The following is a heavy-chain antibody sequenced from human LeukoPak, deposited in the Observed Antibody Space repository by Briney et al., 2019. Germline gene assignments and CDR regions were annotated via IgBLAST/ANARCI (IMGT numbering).Heavy chain of an antibody. Sequence: PSETLSLTCAVSGGSISSGGYSWSWIRQPAGKGLEWIGRIYTSGSTNYNPSLKSRVTISVDTSKNQFSLKLSSVTAADTAVYYCARVAGGLYDWFDPWGQGTLVTVSS. J-gene: IGHJ5*02. CDR3: ARVAGGLYDWFDP. CDR1: GGSISSGGYS. D-gene: IGHD3-16*01. CDR2: IYTSGST. V-gene: IGHV4-61*02.